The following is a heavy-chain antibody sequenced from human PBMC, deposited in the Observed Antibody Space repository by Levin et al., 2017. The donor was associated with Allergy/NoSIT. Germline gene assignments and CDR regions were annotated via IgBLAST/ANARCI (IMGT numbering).Heavy chain of an antibody. Sequence: SLKISCAASGFTFDDYAMHWVRQVPGKGLEWVSYINWNSGNIDYADSVKGRFTISRDNAKNSLYLQMNSLRAEDTALYYCAKDRAYDSSGYYSNGMDVWGQGTTVTVSS. V-gene: IGHV3-9*01. CDR1: GFTFDDYA. CDR3: AKDRAYDSSGYYSNGMDV. J-gene: IGHJ6*02. CDR2: INWNSGNI. D-gene: IGHD3-22*01.